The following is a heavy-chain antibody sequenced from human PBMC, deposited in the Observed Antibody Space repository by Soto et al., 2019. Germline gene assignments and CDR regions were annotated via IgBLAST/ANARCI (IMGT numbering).Heavy chain of an antibody. D-gene: IGHD3-22*01. CDR2: IYYSGST. Sequence: NPSETLSLTCTVSGGSISSSSYYWGWIRQPPGKGLEWIGSIYYSGSTYYNPSLKSRVTISVDTSKNQFSLKLSSVTAADTAVYYCARLSPYYYDSSGYYYSYWGQGTLATVSS. J-gene: IGHJ4*02. V-gene: IGHV4-39*01. CDR1: GGSISSSSYY. CDR3: ARLSPYYYDSSGYYYSY.